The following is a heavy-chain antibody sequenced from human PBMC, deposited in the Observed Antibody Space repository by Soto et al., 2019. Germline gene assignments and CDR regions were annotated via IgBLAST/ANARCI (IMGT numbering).Heavy chain of an antibody. Sequence: GGSLRLSCAASGFTFSSYGMHWVRQAPGKGLEWVAVISYDGSNKYYADSVKGRFTISRDNSKNTLYLQMNSLRAEDTAVYYCARIRGLRSLFDYWGQGTLVTVSS. CDR2: ISYDGSNK. CDR1: GFTFSSYG. CDR3: ARIRGLRSLFDY. V-gene: IGHV3-30*03. D-gene: IGHD5-12*01. J-gene: IGHJ4*02.